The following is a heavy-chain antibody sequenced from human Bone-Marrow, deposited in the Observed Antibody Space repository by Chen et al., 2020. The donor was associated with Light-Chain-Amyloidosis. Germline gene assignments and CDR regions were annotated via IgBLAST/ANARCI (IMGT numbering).Heavy chain of an antibody. D-gene: IGHD3-16*01. J-gene: IGHJ4*02. CDR3: TTEYLGAYDY. V-gene: IGHV3-7*05. Sequence: EVQLVESGGGLVQPGESLRLSCAASGISFSNNWMSWVRQAPGKGLEWVANVQGDGSDKYYVGSVKGRFTSSRDNAKNSLYLQMNSLRAEDTAVYYCTTEYLGAYDYWGQGTLLTVSS. CDR1: GISFSNNW. CDR2: VQGDGSDK.